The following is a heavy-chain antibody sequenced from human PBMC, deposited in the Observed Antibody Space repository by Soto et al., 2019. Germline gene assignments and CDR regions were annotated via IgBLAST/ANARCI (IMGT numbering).Heavy chain of an antibody. Sequence: QVQLVESGGGVVQPGRSLRLSCAASGFTFSSHGMHWVRQAPGKGLEWVAVIWYDGSNKYYADAVKGRFTISRDNSKNTLELQMNSLRAEDTAVYYCARGPYFYGSGPFDYWGQGTLVTVS. CDR3: ARGPYFYGSGPFDY. V-gene: IGHV3-33*01. D-gene: IGHD3-10*01. CDR2: IWYDGSNK. CDR1: GFTFSSHG. J-gene: IGHJ4*02.